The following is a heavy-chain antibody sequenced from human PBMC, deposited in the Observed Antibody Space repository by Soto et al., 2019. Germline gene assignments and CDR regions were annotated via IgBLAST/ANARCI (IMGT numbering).Heavy chain of an antibody. CDR1: GGSISSGGYY. Sequence: QVQLQESGPGLVKPSHTLSLTCTVSGGSISSGGYYWSWIRQHPGKGLEWIGYIFYSGSTYYNPSLKSRVTISVDTSKSQCSLNLSSVTAADTAVYYCARAPGDYFDYWGQGTLVTVSS. V-gene: IGHV4-31*03. CDR2: IFYSGST. CDR3: ARAPGDYFDY. J-gene: IGHJ4*02.